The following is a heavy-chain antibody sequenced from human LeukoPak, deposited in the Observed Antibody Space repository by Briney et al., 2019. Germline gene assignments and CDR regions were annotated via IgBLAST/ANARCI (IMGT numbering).Heavy chain of an antibody. CDR1: GFTFSSYA. D-gene: IGHD6-13*01. J-gene: IGHJ4*02. Sequence: GGSLRLSCAASGFTFSSYAMSWVRQAPGKGLEWVSAISGSGGSTYYADSVKGRFTISRDNSKNTLYLQMNSLRAEDTAVYYCAKDLKQQLVFPYFDSWGQGTLVTVSS. CDR3: AKDLKQQLVFPYFDS. V-gene: IGHV3-23*01. CDR2: ISGSGGST.